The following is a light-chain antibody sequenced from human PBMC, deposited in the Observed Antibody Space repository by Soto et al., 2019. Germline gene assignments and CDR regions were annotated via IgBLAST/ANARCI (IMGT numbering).Light chain of an antibody. J-gene: IGKJ4*01. V-gene: IGKV3-11*01. Sequence: EIVMTQSPATLSVSPGERATLSCRASQSVSSYLAWYQQKPGQAPRLLIYDASNRATGIPARFSGSGSGTDFTLTISSLEPEDFAVYYCQQRSNWPLQLTFGGGTKVEIK. CDR1: QSVSSY. CDR2: DAS. CDR3: QQRSNWPLQLT.